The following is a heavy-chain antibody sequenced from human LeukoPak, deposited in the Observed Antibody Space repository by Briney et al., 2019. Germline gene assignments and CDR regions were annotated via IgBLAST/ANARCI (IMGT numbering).Heavy chain of an antibody. CDR3: ARDKGLPQAFDI. V-gene: IGHV4-59*01. CDR2: ISYSETT. Sequence: SETLSLTCTVSGGSISSYYWSWIRQPPGKGLEYIGYISYSETTSYNPSLKSRVTISVDTSKNQFSLKLTSVTAADTAVYYCARDKGLPQAFDIWGQGTMVTVSS. D-gene: IGHD5/OR15-5a*01. J-gene: IGHJ3*02. CDR1: GGSISSYY.